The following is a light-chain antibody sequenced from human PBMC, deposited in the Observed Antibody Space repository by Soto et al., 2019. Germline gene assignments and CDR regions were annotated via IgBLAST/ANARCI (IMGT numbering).Light chain of an antibody. CDR2: AAS. CDR1: QTINSW. J-gene: IGKJ1*01. CDR3: QQSYSAPWT. V-gene: IGKV1-39*01. Sequence: DIQMTQSPSTLSASVGDRVTITCRASQTINSWLAWYQQKPGKAPKLLIYAASSLQSGVPSRFSGSGSGTDFTLNISSLQPEHFATYYCQQSYSAPWTFGQGTKVDI.